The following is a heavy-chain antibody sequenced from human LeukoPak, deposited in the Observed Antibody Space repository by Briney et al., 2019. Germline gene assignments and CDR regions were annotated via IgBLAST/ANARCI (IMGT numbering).Heavy chain of an antibody. Sequence: GGSLRLSCAASGFTFNNYAMSWVRQAPGKGLEWVSAISGSGGSTYYADPLKGRFTISRDNSKNTLYLQMNSLRAEDTAVYYCAKNGLQDSSGWYCGYWGQGTLVTVSS. J-gene: IGHJ4*02. V-gene: IGHV3-23*01. CDR3: AKNGLQDSSGWYCGY. CDR1: GFTFNNYA. CDR2: ISGSGGST. D-gene: IGHD6-19*01.